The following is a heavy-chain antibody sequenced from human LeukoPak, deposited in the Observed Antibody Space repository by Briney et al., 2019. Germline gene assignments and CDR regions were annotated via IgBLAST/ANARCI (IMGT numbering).Heavy chain of an antibody. D-gene: IGHD1-26*01. V-gene: IGHV3-30-3*01. CDR2: ISSDGNTQ. CDR1: AFTFSSCG. CDR3: ARRRIVGSTDDAFDI. J-gene: IGHJ3*02. Sequence: GGSLRLSCAVSAFTFSSCGMHWVRQAPGKGLDWSAVISSDGNTQYYADSVKGRFTISRDNSNNTLYLQMNSLRADDTAIYYCARRRIVGSTDDAFDIWGQGTMVTLSS.